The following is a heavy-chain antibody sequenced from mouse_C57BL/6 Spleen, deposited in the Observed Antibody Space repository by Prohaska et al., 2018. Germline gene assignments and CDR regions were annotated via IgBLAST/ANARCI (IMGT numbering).Heavy chain of an antibody. CDR2: INSDCSAI. Sequence: EVQLLETGGGLVQPGGSRGLSCEGSGFTFSGFWMSWVRQTPGKTLEWIGDINSDCSAINYAPCIKDRFTIFRDNDKSTLYLQMSNVRSEDTATYFCMRYGNYWYFDVWGTGTTVTVSS. CDR1: GFTFSGFW. J-gene: IGHJ1*03. D-gene: IGHD2-1*01. V-gene: IGHV11-2*01. CDR3: MRYGNYWYFDV.